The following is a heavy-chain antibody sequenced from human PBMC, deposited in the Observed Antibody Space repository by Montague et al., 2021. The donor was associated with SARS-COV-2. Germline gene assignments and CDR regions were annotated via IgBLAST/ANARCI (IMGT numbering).Heavy chain of an antibody. J-gene: IGHJ4*02. CDR2: MSNSNSDI. V-gene: IGHV3-21*01. CDR1: GFTFSSYS. CDR3: ARAAWGYHDSSGYFDF. Sequence: SLRLSCAASGFTFSSYSMNWVRQAPGKGLEWVSSMSNSNSDIYYADSVKGRFTISRDNAKNSLYLQMNSLRAEDTAVYYCARAAWGYHDSSGYFDFWGQGTLVTVSS. D-gene: IGHD3-22*01.